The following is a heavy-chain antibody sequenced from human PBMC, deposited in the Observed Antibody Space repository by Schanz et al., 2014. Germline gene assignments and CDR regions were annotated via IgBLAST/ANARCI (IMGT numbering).Heavy chain of an antibody. D-gene: IGHD1-1*01. Sequence: VQMVESGGGVVQPGRSLRLSCAASGFTLSNSDMHWVRQGTGKGLEWVSTIGYLGDTYYPDSVKGRFTISRDNAKKTLSLQMISLRAEDTAVYYCARGTDWNLHYWGQGALVTVSS. CDR1: GFTLSNSD. CDR3: ARGTDWNLHY. J-gene: IGHJ4*02. V-gene: IGHV3-13*01. CDR2: IGYLGDT.